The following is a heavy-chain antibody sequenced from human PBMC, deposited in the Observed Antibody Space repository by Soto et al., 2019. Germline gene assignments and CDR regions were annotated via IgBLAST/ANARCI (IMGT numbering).Heavy chain of an antibody. CDR3: ARGKGSYYDSSGYYYFDY. J-gene: IGHJ4*02. V-gene: IGHV1-69*01. Sequence: QVQLVQSGAEVKKPGSSVKVSCKASGGTFSSYAISWVRQAPGQGLEWMGGIIPIFGTANYAQKFQGRVTINADESTSTYYMELSSLRSEDTAVYYCARGKGSYYDSSGYYYFDYWGQGTLVTVSS. CDR1: GGTFSSYA. D-gene: IGHD3-22*01. CDR2: IIPIFGTA.